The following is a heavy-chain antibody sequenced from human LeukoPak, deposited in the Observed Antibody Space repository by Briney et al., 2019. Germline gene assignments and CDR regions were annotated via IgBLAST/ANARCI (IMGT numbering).Heavy chain of an antibody. J-gene: IGHJ6*02. CDR2: ISGSGDNT. CDR3: AKDLDGMDV. Sequence: PGGSLRLSCAASGFTFSSYAMSWVRQVPGKGLEWVSVISGSGDNTYYADSVKGRFTISRDNSKNMLYLQMNSLRAEDTAVYYCAKDLDGMDVWGQGTTVTVSS. CDR1: GFTFSSYA. D-gene: IGHD3-16*01. V-gene: IGHV3-23*01.